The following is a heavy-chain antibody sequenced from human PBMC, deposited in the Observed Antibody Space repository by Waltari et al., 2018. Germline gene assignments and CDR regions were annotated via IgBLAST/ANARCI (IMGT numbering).Heavy chain of an antibody. J-gene: IGHJ4*02. V-gene: IGHV3-15*01. D-gene: IGHD2-8*01. CDR3: AIDVPEMVPQADY. CDR2: IKSRVDGGTR. CDR1: PINFRGAW. Sequence: EVQVVESGGGLVKPGGSLRLSWAASPINFRGAWLNWVRQAPGKGLEWIARIKSRVDGGTRDYAAPVKDRFTISRDDSRYTLYLQMNSLKKEDTGVYYCAIDVPEMVPQADYWGQGSLVTVSS.